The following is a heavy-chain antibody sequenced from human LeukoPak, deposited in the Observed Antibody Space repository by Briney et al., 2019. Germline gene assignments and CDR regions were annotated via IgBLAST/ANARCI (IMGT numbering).Heavy chain of an antibody. D-gene: IGHD2-15*01. CDR3: AGDRTLAAILN. CDR2: IWFDGSNK. Sequence: GGSLILSCAASGFTFSSYGMHWVRQAPGKGLEWVAVIWFDGSNKNYADSVKGRFTISRDNTKNSLYLQMKSLRGEDTAVYYCAGDRTLAAILNWGQGTLVTVSS. CDR1: GFTFSSYG. V-gene: IGHV3-33*01. J-gene: IGHJ4*02.